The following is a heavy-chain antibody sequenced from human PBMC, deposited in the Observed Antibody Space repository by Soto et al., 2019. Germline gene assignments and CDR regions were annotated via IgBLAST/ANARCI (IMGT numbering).Heavy chain of an antibody. CDR1: GGSFSGYY. Sequence: PSETLSLTCAVYGGSFSGYYWSWIRQPPGKGLEWIGEVNPSGSANYNPSLKSRVTISVDTSKNKFSLKLSSVTAADTAVYYCARFGSGSSSYYYYYGMDVWGQGTTVTVSS. CDR2: VNPSGSA. J-gene: IGHJ6*02. V-gene: IGHV4-34*01. CDR3: ARFGSGSSSYYYYYGMDV. D-gene: IGHD6-6*01.